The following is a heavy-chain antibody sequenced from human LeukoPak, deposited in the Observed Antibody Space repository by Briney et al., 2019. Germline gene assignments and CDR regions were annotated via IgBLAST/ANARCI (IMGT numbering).Heavy chain of an antibody. CDR1: GYPFTDYY. CDR2: TNPNTGDT. Sequence: GASVRVSCKASGYPFTDYYMHWIRQARGQGLEWMGWTNPNTGDTNYPQKFQGRVTMTTDTSISTAYMDLSRLSSDDPAVYYCATLVRGSNSYYPYWGQGTLVTVSS. CDR3: ATLVRGSNSYYPY. D-gene: IGHD3-10*01. V-gene: IGHV1-2*02. J-gene: IGHJ4*02.